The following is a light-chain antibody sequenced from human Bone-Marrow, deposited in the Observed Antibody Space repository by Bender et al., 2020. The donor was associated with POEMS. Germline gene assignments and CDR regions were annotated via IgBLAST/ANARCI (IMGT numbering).Light chain of an antibody. CDR1: SSNIGAHA. CDR3: AVWDDSLNGWV. V-gene: IGLV1-44*01. Sequence: QSVLTQPPSASGTPGQRVTISCSGGSSNIGAHAVNWYQHLPGTAPKLLIYRNDERPSGVPPRFSASRFGAAASLAISGLQSEGEADYYGAVWDDSLNGWVFGGGTKLTVL. CDR2: RND. J-gene: IGLJ3*02.